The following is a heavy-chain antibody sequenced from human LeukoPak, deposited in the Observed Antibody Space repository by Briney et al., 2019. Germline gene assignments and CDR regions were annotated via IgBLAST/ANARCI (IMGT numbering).Heavy chain of an antibody. CDR1: GFTVSSNY. CDR3: ARHSSGWYYFDY. V-gene: IGHV3-66*04. D-gene: IGHD6-19*01. J-gene: IGHJ4*02. Sequence: PGGSLRLSCAASGFTVSSNYMSWVRQAPGKGLEWVSVIYSGGNTYYADSVKGRFTISRDNSKNTLYLHMNSLRAEDTAVYYCARHSSGWYYFDYWGQGTLVTVSS. CDR2: IYSGGNT.